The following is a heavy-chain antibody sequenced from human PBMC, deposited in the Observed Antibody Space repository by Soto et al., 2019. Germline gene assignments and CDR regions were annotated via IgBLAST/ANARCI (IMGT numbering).Heavy chain of an antibody. Sequence: QLLESGGGLVQPGGSLRLSCAASGFTFSSYSMNWVRQAPGKGLQWVATVGGDGDNIFYADSVKGRFTISRDDSQNMVFLQMNSLRPEDTAVYFCAKRDSGSGRSPPLINYWGQGTLVTVSS. D-gene: IGHD3-10*01. J-gene: IGHJ4*02. V-gene: IGHV3-23*01. CDR1: GFTFSSYS. CDR2: VGGDGDNI. CDR3: AKRDSGSGRSPPLINY.